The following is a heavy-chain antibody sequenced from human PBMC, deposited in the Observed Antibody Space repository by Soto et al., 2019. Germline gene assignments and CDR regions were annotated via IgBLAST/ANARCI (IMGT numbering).Heavy chain of an antibody. D-gene: IGHD6-13*01. CDR1: GNTFTRSA. V-gene: IGHV1-8*01. Sequence: ASAKVSCTASGNTFTRSAINWVQQATVQVLKRMVWMSPNSGNTGYTEKFQGRVTMTRDNSIGTGYSELSSVRSEDTAVYYCARVGYSGYWYDLDCWGQGTLVTVSS. CDR2: MSPNSGNT. J-gene: IGHJ4*02. CDR3: ARVGYSGYWYDLDC.